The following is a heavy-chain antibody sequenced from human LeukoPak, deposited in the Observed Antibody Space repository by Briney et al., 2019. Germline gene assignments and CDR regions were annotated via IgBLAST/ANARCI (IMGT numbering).Heavy chain of an antibody. J-gene: IGHJ6*02. D-gene: IGHD3/OR15-3a*01. CDR2: INWDGSSS. CDR3: TRTGPYYYYGMDV. CDR1: GFTFTHYN. Sequence: GGSLRLSCAASGFTFTHYNMYWVRQPPGKGLEWVSLINWDGSSSYYADPVKGRFTISRDNNKNSLYLHMNSLRTEDTALYYCTRTGPYYYYGMDVWGQGTTVAVSS. V-gene: IGHV3-43*01.